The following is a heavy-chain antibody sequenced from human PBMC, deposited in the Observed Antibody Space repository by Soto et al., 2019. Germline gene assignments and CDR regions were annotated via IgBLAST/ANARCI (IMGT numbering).Heavy chain of an antibody. J-gene: IGHJ6*02. CDR2: IIPIFLTP. CDR3: ARDLKSYLGYDSGYHPGTDV. D-gene: IGHD5-12*01. Sequence: QVQLVQSGAEVKKPGSSVKVSCKVSGGTFTSNPISWVRQAPGQGLDWMGGIIPIFLTPNYAQRFKGRVTITADLITSTIYMERSGRTSKDTAVYYCARDLKSYLGYDSGYHPGTDVGGQVTKVTVS. CDR1: GGTFTSNP. V-gene: IGHV1-69*01.